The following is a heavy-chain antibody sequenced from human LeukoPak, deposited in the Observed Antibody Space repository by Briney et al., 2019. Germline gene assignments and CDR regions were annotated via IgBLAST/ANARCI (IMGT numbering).Heavy chain of an antibody. Sequence: PGGSLRLSCAASGFTFSSYSMNWVRQAPGKGLEWVSSISSSSSYIYYADSVKGRFTISRDNAKNSLYLQMNSLRAEDTAVYYCAGDIRYCSSTSCYSDAFDIWGQGTMVTVSS. CDR2: ISSSSSYI. CDR3: AGDIRYCSSTSCYSDAFDI. J-gene: IGHJ3*02. D-gene: IGHD2-2*01. CDR1: GFTFSSYS. V-gene: IGHV3-21*01.